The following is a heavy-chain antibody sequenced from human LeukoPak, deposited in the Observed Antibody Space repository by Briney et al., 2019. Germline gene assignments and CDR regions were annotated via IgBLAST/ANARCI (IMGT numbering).Heavy chain of an antibody. V-gene: IGHV3-74*01. CDR2: IKSDGSST. CDR1: GFPFSSYW. D-gene: IGHD3-22*01. J-gene: IGHJ4*02. CDR3: ARGGYLTYLIDY. Sequence: GGSLRLSCAASGFPFSSYWMHWVRQAPGKGLVWVSRIKSDGSSTSYADSVKGRFTISRDNAKNTVYLQMNSLRVEDTAVYYCARGGYLTYLIDYWGPGTLVTVSS.